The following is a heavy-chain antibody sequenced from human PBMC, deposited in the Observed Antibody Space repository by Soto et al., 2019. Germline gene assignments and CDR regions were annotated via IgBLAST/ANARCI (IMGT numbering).Heavy chain of an antibody. Sequence: EVQLVESGGGLVQPGGSLRLSCAASGFTFSKYWVSWVRQAPGKGLEWLADIKQDGSTKYFLDSVKGRFTISRDNAENSLYLQMNSLRAEDTAVYYCARDSDDYGDYGWYFDLWGRGTLVTVSS. J-gene: IGHJ2*01. CDR3: ARDSDDYGDYGWYFDL. V-gene: IGHV3-7*01. CDR2: IKQDGSTK. CDR1: GFTFSKYW. D-gene: IGHD4-17*01.